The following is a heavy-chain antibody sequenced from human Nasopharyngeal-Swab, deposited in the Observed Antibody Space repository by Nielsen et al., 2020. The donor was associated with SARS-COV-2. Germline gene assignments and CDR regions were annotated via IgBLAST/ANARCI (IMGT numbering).Heavy chain of an antibody. CDR2: IRSSGSTI. V-gene: IGHV3-11*04. Sequence: GGSLRLSCAASGFTFSDYYTSWIRHAPGKGLEWVSYIRSSGSTIYYADSVKGRFTISRDDAKNSLYLQMNSLRAEDTAVYYCARDGSLYCSSTSCYSGKYYYGLDVWGQGTTVTVSS. J-gene: IGHJ6*02. CDR3: ARDGSLYCSSTSCYSGKYYYGLDV. CDR1: GFTFSDYY. D-gene: IGHD2-2*01.